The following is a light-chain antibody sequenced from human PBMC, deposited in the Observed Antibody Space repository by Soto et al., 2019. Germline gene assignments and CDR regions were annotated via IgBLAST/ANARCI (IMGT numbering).Light chain of an antibody. V-gene: IGKV1-39*01. Sequence: DIRMTQSPSSLSASVGDRVTLTCRASEDIISYLNWYQHKPGRAPTVLVYGATNLASVVPSRFSGSRSGTEFTFTISSLQPEGFGTYYCQQCHNAPLTFGGGTKVE. CDR1: EDIISY. CDR2: GAT. CDR3: QQCHNAPLT. J-gene: IGKJ4*01.